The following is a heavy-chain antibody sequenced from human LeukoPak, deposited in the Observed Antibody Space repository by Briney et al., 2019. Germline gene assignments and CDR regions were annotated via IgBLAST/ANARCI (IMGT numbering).Heavy chain of an antibody. CDR2: INHSGST. D-gene: IGHD3-22*01. V-gene: IGHV4-34*01. CDR3: ARVDGSSGYLFDY. J-gene: IGHJ4*02. Sequence: SETLSLTCAVYGGSFSGYYWSWIRQPPGRGLEWIGEINHSGSTNYNPSLKSRVTISVDTSKNQFSLKLSSVTAADTAVYYCARVDGSSGYLFDYWGQGTLVTVSS. CDR1: GGSFSGYY.